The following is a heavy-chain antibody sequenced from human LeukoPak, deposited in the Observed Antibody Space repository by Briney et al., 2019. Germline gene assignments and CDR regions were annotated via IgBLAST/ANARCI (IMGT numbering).Heavy chain of an antibody. V-gene: IGHV4-39*07. CDR3: ARTDSSGWSVWFDP. CDR1: GDSISSTSYY. D-gene: IGHD6-19*01. Sequence: SETLSLTCTVSGDSISSTSYYWAWIRQPPGKGLEWAASIYYSGSTYYNPSLKSRVTMSVDTSKNQFSLKLSSVTAADTAVYYCARTDSSGWSVWFDPWGQGTLVTVSS. CDR2: IYYSGST. J-gene: IGHJ5*02.